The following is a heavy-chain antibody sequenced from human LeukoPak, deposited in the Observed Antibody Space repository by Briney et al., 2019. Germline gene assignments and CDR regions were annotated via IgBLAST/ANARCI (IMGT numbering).Heavy chain of an antibody. CDR2: IYYSGST. CDR3: ARNDSSGYFDY. V-gene: IGHV4-38-2*01. J-gene: IGHJ4*02. D-gene: IGHD3-22*01. Sequence: PSETLSLTCAVSGYSISSGYYWGWIRQPPGKRLEWIGSIYYSGSTHYNPSLKSRVTISVDTSKNQFSLRLSSVTAADTAVYYCARNDSSGYFDYWGQGTLVIVSS. CDR1: GYSISSGYY.